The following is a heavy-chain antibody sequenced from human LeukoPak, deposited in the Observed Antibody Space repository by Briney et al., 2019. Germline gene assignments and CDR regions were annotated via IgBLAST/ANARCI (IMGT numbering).Heavy chain of an antibody. CDR2: INHSGST. D-gene: IGHD1-26*01. CDR1: GGFFSGYY. Sequence: PSETLSLTCAVYGGFFSGYYWSWIRQPPGKGLEWIGEINHSGSTNYNPSLKSRVTISVDTSKNQFSLKLSSVTAADTAVYYCARVRPYSGSPPSPFDIWGQGTMVTVSS. J-gene: IGHJ3*02. CDR3: ARVRPYSGSPPSPFDI. V-gene: IGHV4-34*01.